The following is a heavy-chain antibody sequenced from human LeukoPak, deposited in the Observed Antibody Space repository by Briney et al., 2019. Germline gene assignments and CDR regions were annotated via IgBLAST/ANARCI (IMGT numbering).Heavy chain of an antibody. CDR2: INHSGST. D-gene: IGHD5-12*01. J-gene: IGHJ4*02. Sequence: PSETLSLTCAVYGGSFSGYYWSWIRQPPGKGLEWIGEINHSGSTNYNPSLKSRVTISVDTSKNQFSLKPSSVTAADTAVYYCARGIGIVATYFDYWGQGTLVTVSS. CDR1: GGSFSGYY. V-gene: IGHV4-34*01. CDR3: ARGIGIVATYFDY.